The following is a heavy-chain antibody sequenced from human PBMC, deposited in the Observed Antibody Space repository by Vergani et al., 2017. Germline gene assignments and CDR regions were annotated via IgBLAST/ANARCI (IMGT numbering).Heavy chain of an antibody. CDR3: ARHFDGSGTIGGYKYYYYAMDV. CDR2: IYAGDSDV. J-gene: IGHJ6*02. Sequence: EVQLVQSGAEVKKPGESLKISCQGSGYSITNYWIAWVRQRPGKGLEWMGIIYAGDSDVRYSPSFQGQVTISVDKSISTAYLQWSSLKASDTAMYYCARHFDGSGTIGGYKYYYYAMDVWGQGTTVTVSS. D-gene: IGHD3-10*01. CDR1: GYSITNYW. V-gene: IGHV5-51*01.